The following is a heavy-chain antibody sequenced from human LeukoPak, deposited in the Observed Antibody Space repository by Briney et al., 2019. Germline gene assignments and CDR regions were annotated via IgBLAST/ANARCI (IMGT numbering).Heavy chain of an antibody. CDR1: GFTFGTYS. Sequence: GGSLRLSCEASGFTFGTYSMNWGRQAPGKGLEWVSSISSSSSYIYYADSVKGRFTISRDNAKNSLFLQMSSLRAEDTAVYYCARDAMVRGVLIDYWDQGTLVTVSS. V-gene: IGHV3-21*01. CDR3: ARDAMVRGVLIDY. CDR2: ISSSSSYI. D-gene: IGHD3-10*01. J-gene: IGHJ4*02.